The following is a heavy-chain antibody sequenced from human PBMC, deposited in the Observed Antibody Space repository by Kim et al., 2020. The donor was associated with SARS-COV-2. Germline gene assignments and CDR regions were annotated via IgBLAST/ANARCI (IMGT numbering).Heavy chain of an antibody. CDR1: GFIFSRYW. CDR3: ARDSGRGFDL. J-gene: IGHJ2*01. CDR2: IKDDGREK. Sequence: GGSLRLSCTPSGFIFSRYWMTWVRQAPGKGLDWVANIKDDGREKKYVDSVKGRFTISRDNTQNSLYLQMNSLRVEDMAVYYCARDSGRGFDLWGRGTLVT. V-gene: IGHV3-7*01. D-gene: IGHD5-12*01.